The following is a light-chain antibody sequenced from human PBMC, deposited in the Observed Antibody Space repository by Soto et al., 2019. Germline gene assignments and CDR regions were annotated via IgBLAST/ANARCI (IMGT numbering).Light chain of an antibody. CDR2: AAS. CDR3: QNYNGPPWT. J-gene: IGKJ1*01. Sequence: DIQMTQSPSAMSASVGDRVTITCRASQDISNYLAWFQQKPGKVPKRLISAASGLQSGVPSRFGGSGSGTEFTLTITGLQPDDFATYYCQNYNGPPWTFGQGTKVEIK. V-gene: IGKV1-17*03. CDR1: QDISNY.